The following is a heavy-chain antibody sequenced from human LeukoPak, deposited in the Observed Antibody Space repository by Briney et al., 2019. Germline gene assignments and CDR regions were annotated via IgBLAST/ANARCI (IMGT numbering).Heavy chain of an antibody. CDR3: AKENYYDSSGYYFK. J-gene: IGHJ1*01. CDR2: ISGSGGST. D-gene: IGHD3-22*01. V-gene: IGHV3-23*01. CDR1: RFTFSSYA. Sequence: PGGSLRLSCAASRFTFSSYAMSWVRQAPGKGLEWVSAISGSGGSTYYADSVKGRFTISRDNSKNTLYLQMNSLRAEDTAVYYCAKENYYDSSGYYFKWGQGTLVTVSS.